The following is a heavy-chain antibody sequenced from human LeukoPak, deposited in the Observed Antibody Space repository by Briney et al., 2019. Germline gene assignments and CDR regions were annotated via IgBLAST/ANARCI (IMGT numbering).Heavy chain of an antibody. Sequence: ASVKVSFKASGYTFTSYDINWVRQATGQGLEWMGWMNPNSGNTGYAQKFQGRVTMTRNTSISTAYMELSSLRSEDTAVYYCARGGVVRGGDDYYYYYYMDVWGKGTTVTISS. V-gene: IGHV1-8*01. D-gene: IGHD3-10*01. CDR3: ARGGVVRGGDDYYYYYYMDV. J-gene: IGHJ6*03. CDR2: MNPNSGNT. CDR1: GYTFTSYD.